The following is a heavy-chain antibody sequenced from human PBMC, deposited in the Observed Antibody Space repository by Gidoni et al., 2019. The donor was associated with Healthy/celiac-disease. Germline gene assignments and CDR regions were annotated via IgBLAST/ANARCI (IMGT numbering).Heavy chain of an antibody. J-gene: IGHJ4*02. Sequence: EVQPVAPRVGALRPGGSLRLSSAASAFTFDDYGMRWVRQAPGKGLEWVSGINWNGGRTGYADSVKGRFTITRDDAKNSLYLQMNSLRAEDTALYHCERGRGLGELLYSDYWGQGTLVTVSS. CDR2: INWNGGRT. CDR3: ERGRGLGELLYSDY. V-gene: IGHV3-20*01. CDR1: AFTFDDYG. D-gene: IGHD3-10*01.